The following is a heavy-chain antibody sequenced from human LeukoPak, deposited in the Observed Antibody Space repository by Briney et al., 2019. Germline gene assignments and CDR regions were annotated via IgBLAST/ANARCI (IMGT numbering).Heavy chain of an antibody. J-gene: IGHJ6*02. V-gene: IGHV3-48*01. CDR3: ARLRYYAMDV. CDR1: GFTFSTFD. Sequence: GGSLRLSCAASGFTFSTFDMNWVRQAPGKGLEWASYISSGSSTIYYADSVKGRFTISRDNAKNSLYLQMNSLRAEDTAVYYCARLRYYAMDVWGQGTTVIVSS. CDR2: ISSGSSTI.